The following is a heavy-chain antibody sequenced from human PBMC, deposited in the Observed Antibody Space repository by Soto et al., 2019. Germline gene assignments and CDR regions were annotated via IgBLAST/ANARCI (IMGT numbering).Heavy chain of an antibody. Sequence: GGSLRLSCAASGFTFSSHAMSWVRQAPGKGLEWVSAISGSGGSTYYADSVKGRFTISRDNSKNTLYLQMNSLRAEDTAVYYCARFYDFWSGYYAQYGMDVWGQGTTVTVS. V-gene: IGHV3-23*01. D-gene: IGHD3-3*01. CDR3: ARFYDFWSGYYAQYGMDV. J-gene: IGHJ6*02. CDR1: GFTFSSHA. CDR2: ISGSGGST.